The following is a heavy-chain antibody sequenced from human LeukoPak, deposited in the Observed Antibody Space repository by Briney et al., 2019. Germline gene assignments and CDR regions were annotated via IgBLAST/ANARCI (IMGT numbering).Heavy chain of an antibody. D-gene: IGHD5-24*01. CDR2: ISYDGSNK. Sequence: PGGSLRLSCAASGFTFSSYGMHWVRQAPGKGLEWVAVISYDGSNKYYADSVKGRFTISRDNSKNTLYLQMNSLRSEDTAVYYCARDRDGYNTADYWGQGTLVTVSS. J-gene: IGHJ4*02. CDR3: ARDRDGYNTADY. CDR1: GFTFSSYG. V-gene: IGHV3-30*03.